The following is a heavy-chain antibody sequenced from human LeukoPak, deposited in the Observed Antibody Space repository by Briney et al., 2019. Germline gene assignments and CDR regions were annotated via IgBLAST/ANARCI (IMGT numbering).Heavy chain of an antibody. J-gene: IGHJ6*03. Sequence: PSETLSLTSTVSGGSIRSYYWSWVRQPPGKGLEYIGHIYYTGSTDYNPSLKSRVTMSLDTSKNQFSLKLSSVTAADTAVYSCARFSAHQLRSGYYYYMDVWGKGTTVTVSS. D-gene: IGHD2-2*01. V-gene: IGHV4-59*01. CDR1: GGSIRSYY. CDR3: ARFSAHQLRSGYYYYMDV. CDR2: IYYTGST.